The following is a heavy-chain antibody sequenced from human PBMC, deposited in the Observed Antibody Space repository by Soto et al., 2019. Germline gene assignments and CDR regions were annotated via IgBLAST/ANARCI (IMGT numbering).Heavy chain of an antibody. V-gene: IGHV3-23*01. CDR3: AKTEGYPYYFDY. CDR1: GFTFSSYA. CDR2: ISGSGGST. D-gene: IGHD6-13*01. Sequence: EVQLLESGGGLVQPGGSLRLSCAASGFTFSSYAMSWVRQAPGKGLEWVSAISGSGGSTSHADSVKGRFTMSRDNSKNTVYLQMNSLRAEDTAVYYCAKTEGYPYYFDYWGQGTLVTGSS. J-gene: IGHJ4*02.